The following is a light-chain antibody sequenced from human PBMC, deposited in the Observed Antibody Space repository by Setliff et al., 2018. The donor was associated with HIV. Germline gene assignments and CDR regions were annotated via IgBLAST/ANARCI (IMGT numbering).Light chain of an antibody. CDR3: SSYTTSSILD. J-gene: IGLJ1*01. CDR2: DVN. V-gene: IGLV2-14*03. Sequence: SVLTQPASVSGSPGQSITISCTGSSRDIGYFNYVSWYQQHPNKAPKLIIYDVNRRPSGVSDRFSGSKSGNTASLSISGLQAEDEADYYCSSYTTSSILDFGTGTKVTVL. CDR1: SRDIGYFNY.